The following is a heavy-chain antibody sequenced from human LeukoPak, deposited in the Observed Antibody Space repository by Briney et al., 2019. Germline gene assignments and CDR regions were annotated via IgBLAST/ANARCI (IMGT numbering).Heavy chain of an antibody. V-gene: IGHV3-23*01. Sequence: GGSLRLSCAASGFTFSSYAMSWVRQAPGKGLEWVSAISGSGGSTYYADSVKGRFTISRDNSKNTLYLQMNSPRAEDTAVYYCAKDRPTYYYDSSVPYYFDYWGQGTLVTVSS. CDR3: AKDRPTYYYDSSVPYYFDY. CDR2: ISGSGGST. D-gene: IGHD3-22*01. CDR1: GFTFSSYA. J-gene: IGHJ4*02.